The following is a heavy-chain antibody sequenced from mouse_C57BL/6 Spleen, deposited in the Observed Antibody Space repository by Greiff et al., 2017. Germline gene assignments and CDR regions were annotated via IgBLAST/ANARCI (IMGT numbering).Heavy chain of an antibody. D-gene: IGHD2-3*01. V-gene: IGHV1-47*01. CDR1: GYTFTTYP. Sequence: VQLQQSGAELVKPGASVKMSCKASGYTFTTYPIEWMKQNHGQSLEWIGNFHPYNDDTKYNEKFKGKATLTVEKSSSTVYLELSRLTSDDSAVFYCASGADDGYCGSYFDYWGQGTTLTVSS. CDR2: FHPYNDDT. CDR3: ASGADDGYCGSYFDY. J-gene: IGHJ2*01.